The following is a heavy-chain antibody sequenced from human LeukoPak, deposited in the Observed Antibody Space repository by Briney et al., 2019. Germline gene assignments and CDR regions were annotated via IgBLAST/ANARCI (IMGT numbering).Heavy chain of an antibody. CDR1: GFTVSSNY. CDR2: IYSGGST. V-gene: IGHV3-53*01. D-gene: IGHD4-11*01. Sequence: GGSLRLSCAASGFTVSSNYMSWVRQAPGKGLEWVSVIYSGGSTYYADSVKGRFTISRDNSKNTLYLQMNSLRAEDTAVYYCAREDSNYAIDYWGQGTMVTVSS. J-gene: IGHJ4*02. CDR3: AREDSNYAIDY.